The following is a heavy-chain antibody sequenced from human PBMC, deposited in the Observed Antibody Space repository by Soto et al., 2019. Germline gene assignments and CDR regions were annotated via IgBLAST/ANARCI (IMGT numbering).Heavy chain of an antibody. J-gene: IGHJ4*02. Sequence: PSETLSLTCAVSGGSISSGGYSWSWIRQPPGKGLEWIGYIYHSGSTYYNPSLKSRVTISVDRSKNQFSLKLSSVTAADTAVYYCARVQEERYSYGSYYFDYWGQGTLVTVSS. CDR1: GGSISSGGYS. CDR2: IYHSGST. V-gene: IGHV4-30-2*01. D-gene: IGHD5-18*01. CDR3: ARVQEERYSYGSYYFDY.